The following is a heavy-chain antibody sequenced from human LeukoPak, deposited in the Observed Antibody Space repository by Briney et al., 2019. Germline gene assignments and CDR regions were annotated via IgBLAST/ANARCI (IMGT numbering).Heavy chain of an antibody. CDR2: ISGSGGSK. V-gene: IGHV3-23*01. D-gene: IGHD3-9*01. CDR1: GFAFSKYA. Sequence: GGSLRLSGAASGFAFSKYALSWVRQAPGEGLEWVSAISGSGGSKYYADSVKGRFTISRDNSKNTLYVQMNSLRAEDTATYYCAKATTYYDILTGYGYPYYFDYWGQETLVTVSS. J-gene: IGHJ4*02. CDR3: AKATTYYDILTGYGYPYYFDY.